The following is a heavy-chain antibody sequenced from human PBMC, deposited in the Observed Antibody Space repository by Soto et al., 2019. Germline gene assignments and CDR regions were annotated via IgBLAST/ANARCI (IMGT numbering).Heavy chain of an antibody. CDR2: IYYSGST. CDR1: GGSISSGGYC. J-gene: IGHJ6*02. Sequence: PSETLSLTCTVSGGSISSGGYCWSWIRQHPGKGLEWIGYIYYSGSTYYNPSLKSRVTISVDTSKNQFSLKLSSVTAADTAVYYCARAQGPRHYDFWSGYSYYGMDVWGQGTTVTVSS. V-gene: IGHV4-31*03. CDR3: ARAQGPRHYDFWSGYSYYGMDV. D-gene: IGHD3-3*01.